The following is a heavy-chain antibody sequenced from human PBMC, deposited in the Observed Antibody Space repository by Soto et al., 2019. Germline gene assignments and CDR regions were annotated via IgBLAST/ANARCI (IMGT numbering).Heavy chain of an antibody. Sequence: EAQLLESGGDWAQPGGSLRLSCAASDLTVSSHGMSWVRQAPGKGLEWIAGLSRGGASTYYADSVKGRVTISRDNSKNALDFIRKSLKVEETALYYWAKDSQYRTDGFDVWGRGTMVTVSS. CDR3: AKDSQYRTDGFDV. D-gene: IGHD6-6*01. V-gene: IGHV3-23*01. CDR2: LSRGGAST. J-gene: IGHJ3*01. CDR1: DLTVSSHG.